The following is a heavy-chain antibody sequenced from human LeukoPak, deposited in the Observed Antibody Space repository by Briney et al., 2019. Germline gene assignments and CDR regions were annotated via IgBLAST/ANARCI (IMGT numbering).Heavy chain of an antibody. Sequence: SETLSLTCTVSGGSISSYYRSWIRQPPGKGLEWIGYMYDSGSTNYNPSLKSRVTISVDTSKNQFSLKLRSVTAADTAVYYCARHSGQTGGAFGIWGQGTMVTVSS. D-gene: IGHD6-19*01. V-gene: IGHV4-59*08. CDR1: GGSISSYY. J-gene: IGHJ3*02. CDR2: MYDSGST. CDR3: ARHSGQTGGAFGI.